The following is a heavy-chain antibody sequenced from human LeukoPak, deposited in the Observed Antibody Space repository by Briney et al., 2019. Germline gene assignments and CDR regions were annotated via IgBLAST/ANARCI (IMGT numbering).Heavy chain of an antibody. CDR3: ATDHSRGYSSSWDFDY. CDR1: GYTLTELS. Sequence: GASVKVSCKVSGYTLTELSMHWVRLAPGKGLEWMGGFDPEDGETIYAQKFQGRVTMTEDTSTDTAYMELSSLRSEDTAVYYCATDHSRGYSSSWDFDYWGQGTLVTVSS. J-gene: IGHJ4*02. D-gene: IGHD6-13*01. CDR2: FDPEDGET. V-gene: IGHV1-24*01.